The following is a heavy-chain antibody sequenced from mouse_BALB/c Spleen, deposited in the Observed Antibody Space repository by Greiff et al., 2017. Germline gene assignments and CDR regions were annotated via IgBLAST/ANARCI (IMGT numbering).Heavy chain of an antibody. CDR2: INPGSGGT. J-gene: IGHJ2*01. Sequence: VQLQQSGAELVRPGTSVKVSCKASGYAFTNFLIEWVKQRPGQGLEWIGVINPGSGGTKYNEKFKGKATLTADKSSSTAYMQLSSLTSDDSAVYFCARRGVYFDYWGQGTTLTVSS. CDR3: ARRGVYFDY. V-gene: IGHV1-54*01. CDR1: GYAFTNFL.